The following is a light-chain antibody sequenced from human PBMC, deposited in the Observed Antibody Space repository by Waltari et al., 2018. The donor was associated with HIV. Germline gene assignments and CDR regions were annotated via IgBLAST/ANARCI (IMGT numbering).Light chain of an antibody. CDR3: NSYAGSNNWV. CDR1: SSDVGGSKY. V-gene: IGLV2-8*01. Sequence: QSALTQSPSASGSPGQSVTISCTGTSSDVGGSKYVSWYQQHPGKAPKLMIYEVNRRPSGVPVRFSGSKSANTASLTVSGLQADDEADYYCNSYAGSNNWVFGGGTKLTVL. J-gene: IGLJ3*02. CDR2: EVN.